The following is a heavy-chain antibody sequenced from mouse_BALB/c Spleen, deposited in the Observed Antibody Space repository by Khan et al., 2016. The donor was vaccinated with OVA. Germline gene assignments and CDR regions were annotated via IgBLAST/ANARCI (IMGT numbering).Heavy chain of an antibody. Sequence: EVQLQESGAELVKPAPSVKLSCSASGFNIKDTYIHWMKQRPEQGLEWIGRIDPPNDDSKYGPKFQDKAPLTADTSSNTAYLQLSSLTSYDTAVYYCATLYGSPFAFWGQGTLVSVSA. D-gene: IGHD2-1*01. J-gene: IGHJ3*01. V-gene: IGHV14-3*02. CDR3: ATLYGSPFAF. CDR2: IDPPNDDS. CDR1: GFNIKDTY.